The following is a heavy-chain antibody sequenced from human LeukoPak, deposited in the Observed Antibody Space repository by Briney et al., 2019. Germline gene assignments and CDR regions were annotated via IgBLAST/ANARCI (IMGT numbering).Heavy chain of an antibody. CDR2: IYYSGST. CDR1: GGSISSSSYY. V-gene: IGHV4-39*07. CDR3: ARDVRLRWTGYFDY. Sequence: SETLSLTCTVSGGSISSSSYYWGWIRQPPGKGLEWIGSIYYSGSTYYNPSLKSRVTISVDTSKNQFSLKLSSVTAADTAVYYCARDVRLRWTGYFDYWGQGALVTVSS. D-gene: IGHD4-23*01. J-gene: IGHJ4*02.